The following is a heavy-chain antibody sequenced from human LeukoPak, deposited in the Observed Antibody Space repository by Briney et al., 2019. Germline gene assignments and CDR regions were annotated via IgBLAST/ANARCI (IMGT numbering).Heavy chain of an antibody. CDR1: GGSISSYY. Sequence: SETLSLTCTVSGGSISSYYWSWIRQPPGKGLEWIGYIYYSGSTNYNPSLKSRVTISVDTSKNQFSLKLSSVTAADTAVYYCGGAAYSSGWYETYHYYYMDVWGKGTTVTVSS. CDR3: GGAAYSSGWYETYHYYYMDV. D-gene: IGHD6-19*01. V-gene: IGHV4-59*01. J-gene: IGHJ6*03. CDR2: IYYSGST.